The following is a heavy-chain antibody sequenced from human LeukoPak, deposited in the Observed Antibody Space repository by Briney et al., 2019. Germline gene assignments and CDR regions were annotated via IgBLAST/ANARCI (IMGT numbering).Heavy chain of an antibody. J-gene: IGHJ4*02. D-gene: IGHD6-6*01. Sequence: PGGSLRLSCAASGFTFSSNYMSWVRQAPGKGLEWVSVIYSGGSTYYADSVEGRFTISRDNSKNTLYLQMNSLRAEDTAVYYCARSRGKYSKGYYFDYWGQGTLVTVSS. CDR1: GFTFSSNY. V-gene: IGHV3-53*05. CDR2: IYSGGST. CDR3: ARSRGKYSKGYYFDY.